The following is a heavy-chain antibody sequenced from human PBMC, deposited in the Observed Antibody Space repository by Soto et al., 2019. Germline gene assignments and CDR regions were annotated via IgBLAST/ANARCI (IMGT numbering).Heavy chain of an antibody. D-gene: IGHD3-22*01. CDR2: IYPGDSDT. Sequence: PGESLKISCKGSGYSFTIYWIGWVRQMPGKVLEWMGIIYPGDSDTRYSPSFQGQVTISADKSISTAYLQWSSLKASDTAMYYCAXLGSSGYYYTDIGYFDYWGQGTMVTVSS. J-gene: IGHJ4*02. CDR3: AXLGSSGYYYTDIGYFDY. CDR1: GYSFTIYW. V-gene: IGHV5-51*01.